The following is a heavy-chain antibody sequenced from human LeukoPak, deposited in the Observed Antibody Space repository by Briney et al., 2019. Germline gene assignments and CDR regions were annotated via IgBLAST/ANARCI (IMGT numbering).Heavy chain of an antibody. CDR2: INHSGST. J-gene: IGHJ4*02. V-gene: IGHV4-34*01. CDR3: ARGLRAARLFYYFDY. Sequence: SETLSLTCAVYGGSFSGYYWSWIRQPPGKGLEWIGEINHSGSTNYNPSLKSRVTTSVGTSKNQFSLKLSSVTAADTAVYYCARGLRAARLFYYFDYWGQGTLVTVSS. CDR1: GGSFSGYY. D-gene: IGHD6-6*01.